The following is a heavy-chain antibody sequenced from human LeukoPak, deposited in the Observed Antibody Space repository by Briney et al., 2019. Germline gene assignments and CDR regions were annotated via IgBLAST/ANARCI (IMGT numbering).Heavy chain of an antibody. CDR2: MRYDGSNK. CDR3: ARADNPNYYGSGSYLDDAFDI. J-gene: IGHJ3*02. Sequence: GGSLRLSCAASGFTFSSYGIHWVRQAPGKGLEWVAFMRYDGSNKYYTESVKGRFTISRDNSKNTLYLQMNSLRAEDTAVYYCARADNPNYYGSGSYLDDAFDIWGQGTMVTVSS. CDR1: GFTFSSYG. D-gene: IGHD3-10*01. V-gene: IGHV3-30*02.